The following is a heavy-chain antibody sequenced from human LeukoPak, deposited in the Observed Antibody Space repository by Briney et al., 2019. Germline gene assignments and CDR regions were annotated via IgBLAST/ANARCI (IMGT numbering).Heavy chain of an antibody. J-gene: IGHJ6*02. CDR3: ARDLAVFYGDYERFGV. Sequence: ASVKVSCKASGYTFTSYGISWVRQAPGQGLEWMGWISAYNGNTNYAQKLQGRVTMTTDTSTSTAYMELRSLRSDDTAVYYCARDLAVFYGDYERFGVWGQGTTVTVSS. V-gene: IGHV1-18*01. CDR2: ISAYNGNT. CDR1: GYTFTSYG. D-gene: IGHD4-17*01.